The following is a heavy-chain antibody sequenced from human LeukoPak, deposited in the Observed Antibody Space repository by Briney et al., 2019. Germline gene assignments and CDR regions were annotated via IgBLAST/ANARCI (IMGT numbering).Heavy chain of an antibody. J-gene: IGHJ4*02. CDR2: IYPGDSET. Sequence: GASLQISCKGSGSRFSSYWIGWVRQMPGKGLEWMGIIYPGDSETRYSPSFQGQVTISADKSISTAYLQWSSLKASDTAMYYCVRALGYCSSGSCYYYDYWGQGTLVTVSS. D-gene: IGHD2-15*01. CDR1: GSRFSSYW. CDR3: VRALGYCSSGSCYYYDY. V-gene: IGHV5-51*01.